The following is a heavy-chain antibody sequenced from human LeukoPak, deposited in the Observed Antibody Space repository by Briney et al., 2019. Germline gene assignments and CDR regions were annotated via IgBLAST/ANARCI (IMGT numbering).Heavy chain of an antibody. J-gene: IGHJ6*03. CDR1: GFTFSSYG. CDR3: AKGRGSYYYYYMDV. CDR2: ISGSGGST. V-gene: IGHV3-23*01. D-gene: IGHD1-26*01. Sequence: PGGSLRLSCAASGFTFSSYGMSWVRQAPGKGLEWVSAISGSGGSTYYADSVKGRFTISRDNSKNTLYLQMNSLRAEDTAVYYCAKGRGSYYYYYMDVWGKGTTVTISS.